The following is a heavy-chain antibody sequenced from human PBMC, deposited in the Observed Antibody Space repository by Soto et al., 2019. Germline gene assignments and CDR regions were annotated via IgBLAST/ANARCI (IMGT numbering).Heavy chain of an antibody. CDR2: IIDSGGYT. J-gene: IGHJ6*02. CDR3: AKETYYYYGMDV. CDR1: GFTFSSST. V-gene: IGHV3-23*01. Sequence: PGGSLRLSCAASGFTFSSSTMNWVRQAPGKGLEWVSAIIDSGGYTYYADSVKGRFTISRDNSRNTLYLQMNSLRAEDTALYYCAKETYYYYGMDVWGQGTRVTVSS.